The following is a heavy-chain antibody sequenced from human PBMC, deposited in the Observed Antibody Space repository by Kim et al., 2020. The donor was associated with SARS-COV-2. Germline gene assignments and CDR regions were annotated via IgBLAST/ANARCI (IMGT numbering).Heavy chain of an antibody. CDR3: ARDGYYYYDSSGYSED. CDR2: ISSSGSTI. CDR1: GFTFSSYE. D-gene: IGHD3-22*01. Sequence: GGSLRLSCAASGFTFSSYEMNWVRQAPGKGLEWVSYISSSGSTIYYADSVKGRFTISRDNAKNSLYLQMNSLRAEDTAVYYCARDGYYYYDSSGYSEDWGQGTLVTVSS. J-gene: IGHJ4*02. V-gene: IGHV3-48*03.